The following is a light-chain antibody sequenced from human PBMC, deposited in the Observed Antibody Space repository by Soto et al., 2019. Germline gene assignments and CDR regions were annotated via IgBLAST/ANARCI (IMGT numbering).Light chain of an antibody. CDR1: RSDICGYYY. V-gene: IGLV2-14*01. CDR3: TSYSSSDIFYV. CDR2: QVT. J-gene: IGLJ1*01. Sequence: SVLTQPASMSGSTGQSITISCTGTRSDICGYYYVSWYQHHPGKAPKLLIYQVTNRPSRVSNRFSGSKSGNTASLTISGLQAEDEADYYCTSYSSSDIFYVFGTGTKVTVL.